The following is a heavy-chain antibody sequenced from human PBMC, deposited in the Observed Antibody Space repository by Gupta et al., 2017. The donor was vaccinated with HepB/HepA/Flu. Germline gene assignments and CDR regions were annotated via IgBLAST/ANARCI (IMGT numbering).Heavy chain of an antibody. CDR1: GFTLRSSS. Sequence: QVQLVESGGGVVQPGRSLRVSCAASGFTLRSSSMHWVRQAPGKGLEWVALISYDGSNKYYADSVKGRFTMSRDNSKKTLYLQMNSLRPEDTGVYYCARDRLPGYEVRGVVNYHYYGMDVWGQGTAVTVSS. D-gene: IGHD3-10*01. CDR2: ISYDGSNK. J-gene: IGHJ6*02. V-gene: IGHV3-30-3*01. CDR3: ARDRLPGYEVRGVVNYHYYGMDV.